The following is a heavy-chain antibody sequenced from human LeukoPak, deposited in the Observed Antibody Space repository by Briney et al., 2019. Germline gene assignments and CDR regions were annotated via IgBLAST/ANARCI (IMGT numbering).Heavy chain of an antibody. CDR3: ARQGYWSSTSCYNRGFFDY. V-gene: IGHV4-39*01. Sequence: SETLSLTCTVSGGSISSSSYYWGWIRQPPGKGLEWLGSIYYSGSTNYNPSLKSRVTIYVATYRNQFSLKLSSVTAADKAVYYCARQGYWSSTSCYNRGFFDYWGQGTLVTVSS. CDR2: IYYSGST. J-gene: IGHJ4*02. CDR1: GGSISSSSYY. D-gene: IGHD2-2*01.